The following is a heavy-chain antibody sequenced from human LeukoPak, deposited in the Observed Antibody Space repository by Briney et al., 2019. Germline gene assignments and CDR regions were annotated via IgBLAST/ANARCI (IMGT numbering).Heavy chain of an antibody. CDR3: ARGPPLSDWVDY. V-gene: IGHV1-2*04. D-gene: IGHD2-21*01. CDR1: GYTFTGYY. CDR2: INPNSGGT. Sequence: ASVKVSCKASGYTFTGYYMHWVRQAPGQGLEWMGWINPNSGGTNYAQKFQGWVTMTRDTSISTAYMELSRLRSDDTAVYYCARGPPLSDWVDYWGQGTVVTVSS. J-gene: IGHJ4*02.